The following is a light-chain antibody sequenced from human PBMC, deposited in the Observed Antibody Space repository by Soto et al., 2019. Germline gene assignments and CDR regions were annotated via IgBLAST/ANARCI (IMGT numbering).Light chain of an antibody. J-gene: IGLJ2*01. Sequence: QLVLTQPPSVSGAPGQRVTISCTGSTSNFGAGYDVHWYKQLPRTAPKLLIYANNNRPSGVPDRFSGSKSGTSASLAITGLQAEDEADYYCQSYDNSLSGWVFGGGTKLTVL. CDR3: QSYDNSLSGWV. CDR2: ANN. CDR1: TSNFGAGYD. V-gene: IGLV1-40*01.